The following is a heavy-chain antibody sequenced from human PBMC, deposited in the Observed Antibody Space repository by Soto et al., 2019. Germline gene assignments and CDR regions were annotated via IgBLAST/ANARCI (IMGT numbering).Heavy chain of an antibody. CDR3: AREMYSYDSSGYYSPYYGMDV. D-gene: IGHD3-22*01. CDR2: IHYRGST. CDR1: GGSVSGGSYY. Sequence: ASETLSLTCTVSGGSVSGGSYYWSWIRQPPGKGLEWIGYIHYRGSTTHTPSLKSRVAISVDTSKSQFSLKLRCVIAADTAVYYCAREMYSYDSSGYYSPYYGMDVWGQGSTVTVPS. J-gene: IGHJ6*02. V-gene: IGHV4-61*01.